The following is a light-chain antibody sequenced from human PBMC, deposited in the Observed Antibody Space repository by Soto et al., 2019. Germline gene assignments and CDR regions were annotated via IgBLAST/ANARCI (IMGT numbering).Light chain of an antibody. CDR2: GAS. CDR1: QSVSSNF. Sequence: EIVLTQSPGTLSLSPGERATLSCRASQSVSSNFLAWYQRKPGQAPRLLIYGASSRATGVPDRFRGSVSRKDFPLTITRLEPEDFAVYYWQQYGSSPTFGQGTKVEIK. J-gene: IGKJ1*01. V-gene: IGKV3-20*01. CDR3: QQYGSSPT.